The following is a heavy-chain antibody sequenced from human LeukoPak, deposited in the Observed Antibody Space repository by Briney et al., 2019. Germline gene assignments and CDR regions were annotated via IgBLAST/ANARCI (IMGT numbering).Heavy chain of an antibody. D-gene: IGHD5-24*01. V-gene: IGHV1-69*04. CDR1: GYTFTSYD. CDR3: ARGDGYSTNFDY. Sequence: SVKVSCKASGYTFTSYDISWVRQAPGQGLEWMGRIIPILGIANYAQKFQGRVTITADKSTSTAYMELSSLRSEDTAVYYCARGDGYSTNFDYWGQGTLVTVSS. CDR2: IIPILGIA. J-gene: IGHJ4*02.